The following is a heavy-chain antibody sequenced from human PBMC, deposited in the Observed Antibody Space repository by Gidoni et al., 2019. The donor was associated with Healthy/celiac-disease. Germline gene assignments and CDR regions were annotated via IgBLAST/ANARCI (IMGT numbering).Heavy chain of an antibody. V-gene: IGHV3-23*01. CDR2: ISGSGGSK. D-gene: IGHD4-17*01. CDR1: GFTFSSYA. Sequence: EVQLLESGGGLVQPGVSLRLSCAASGFTFSSYAMSWVRQAPGKGLEWVSVISGSGGSKYYADSVKGRFTISRDNSKNTLYLQMNSLRAEDTAVYYCAKHEFGTTVVTPDLDYWGQGTLVTVSS. CDR3: AKHEFGTTVVTPDLDY. J-gene: IGHJ4*02.